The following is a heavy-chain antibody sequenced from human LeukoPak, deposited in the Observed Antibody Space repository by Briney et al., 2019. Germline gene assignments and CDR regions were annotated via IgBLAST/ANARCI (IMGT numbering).Heavy chain of an antibody. Sequence: GGSLRLSCEPSGFTFSSFAMSWVRQAPGKGLEWVSLIRGDGAGTYYADSVKGRFTISRDNANNSLYLQMNSLRAEDTAVYYCARHKTGGREYAFDIWGQGTMVTVSS. CDR1: GFTFSSFA. J-gene: IGHJ3*02. CDR3: ARHKTGGREYAFDI. CDR2: IRGDGAGT. D-gene: IGHD1-26*01. V-gene: IGHV3-23*01.